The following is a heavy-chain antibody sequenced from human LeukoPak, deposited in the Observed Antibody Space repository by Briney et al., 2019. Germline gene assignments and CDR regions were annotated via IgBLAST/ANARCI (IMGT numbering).Heavy chain of an antibody. CDR2: ISSSDSTI. Sequence: PGGSLRLSCAASGFNLSNYEMNWVRQAPGKGLEWVSYISSSDSTIYCADSVKGRFTISRDNAKNSLYLQMNSLRAEDTAVYYCNRQRSGWSYFDYWGQGTLVTVSS. V-gene: IGHV3-48*03. J-gene: IGHJ4*02. CDR3: NRQRSGWSYFDY. CDR1: GFNLSNYE. D-gene: IGHD6-19*01.